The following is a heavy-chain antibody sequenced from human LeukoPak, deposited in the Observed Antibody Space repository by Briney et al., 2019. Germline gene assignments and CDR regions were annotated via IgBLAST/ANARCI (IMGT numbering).Heavy chain of an antibody. CDR3: ARSSSSSYYYYYMDV. V-gene: IGHV4-59*01. D-gene: IGHD6-6*01. CDR2: IYYSGST. Sequence: SETLSLTCTVSGGSISSYYWSWIRQPPGKGLEWIGYIYYSGSTNYNPSLKSGVTISVDTSKNQFSLKLSSVTAADTAVYYCARSSSSSYYYYYMDVWGKGTTVTVSS. J-gene: IGHJ6*03. CDR1: GGSISSYY.